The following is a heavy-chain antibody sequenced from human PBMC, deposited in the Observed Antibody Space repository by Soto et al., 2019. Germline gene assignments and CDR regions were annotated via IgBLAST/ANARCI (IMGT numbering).Heavy chain of an antibody. V-gene: IGHV4-59*01. CDR1: GGSISSYY. D-gene: IGHD2-15*01. J-gene: IGHJ5*02. CDR3: ARGRYCSGGSCYVYNWFDP. Sequence: PSETLSLTCTVSGGSISSYYWSWFRQPPGKGLEWIGYVYYSGSTNYNPSLKSRVTISVDTSKNQFSLKLSSVTAAGTAVYYCARGRYCSGGSCYVYNWFDPWGQGTLVTVSS. CDR2: VYYSGST.